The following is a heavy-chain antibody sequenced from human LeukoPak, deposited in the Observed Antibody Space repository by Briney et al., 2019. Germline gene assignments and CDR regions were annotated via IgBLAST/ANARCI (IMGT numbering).Heavy chain of an antibody. V-gene: IGHV3-66*01. CDR2: LYSGGDS. Sequence: GRSLRLSCAASGFTFNHYGMHWVRQAPGKGLECVSVLYSGGDSYYADSVRGRFTISRDNAKNTLDLQMNSLRAEDTAVYYCARINYEGDSWGQGTLVTVSS. D-gene: IGHD3-16*01. CDR3: ARINYEGDS. J-gene: IGHJ4*02. CDR1: GFTFNHYG.